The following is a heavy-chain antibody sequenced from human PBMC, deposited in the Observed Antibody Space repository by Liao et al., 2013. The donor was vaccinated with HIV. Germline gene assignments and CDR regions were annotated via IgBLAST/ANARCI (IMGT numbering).Heavy chain of an antibody. D-gene: IGHD3-3*01. CDR3: AREGYDFWSGLNWFDP. V-gene: IGHV4-4*07. CDR2: IYTSGST. CDR1: GGSISSYY. Sequence: QVQLQESGPGLVKPSETLSLTCTVSGGSISSYYWSWIRQPAGKGLEWIGRIYTSGSTNYNPSLKSRVTMSVDTSKNQFSLKLSSVTAADTAVYYCAREGYDFWSGLNWFDPGAREPWSPSPQ. J-gene: IGHJ5*02.